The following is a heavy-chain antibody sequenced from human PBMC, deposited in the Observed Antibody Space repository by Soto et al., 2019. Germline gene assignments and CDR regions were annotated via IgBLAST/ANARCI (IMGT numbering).Heavy chain of an antibody. D-gene: IGHD2-8*01. CDR1: GFTFSSYW. J-gene: IGHJ6*02. CDR2: INSDGSSA. Sequence: GGSLRLSCAASGFTFSSYWMHWVRQAPGKGLLWVSRINSDGSSATYADSVKGRFTVSRDNAKNTLYLQMNSLRAEDTAVYYCARDLPTNGDGMDVWGQGTTVIVYS. CDR3: ARDLPTNGDGMDV. V-gene: IGHV3-74*01.